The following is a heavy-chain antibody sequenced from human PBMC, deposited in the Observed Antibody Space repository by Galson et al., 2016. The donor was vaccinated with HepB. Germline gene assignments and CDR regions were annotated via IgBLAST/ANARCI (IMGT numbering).Heavy chain of an antibody. CDR3: ARDQHQYSSGWYVGGMDV. D-gene: IGHD6-19*01. V-gene: IGHV1-18*01. CDR2: ISAYNGNT. J-gene: IGHJ6*02. Sequence: SVKVSCKASGYTFTSYGISWVRQAPGQGLEWMGWISAYNGNTNYAQKLQGRVTMTTDTSTSTAYMELRSLRSDDTAVYYCARDQHQYSSGWYVGGMDVWGQGTTVTVSS. CDR1: GYTFTSYG.